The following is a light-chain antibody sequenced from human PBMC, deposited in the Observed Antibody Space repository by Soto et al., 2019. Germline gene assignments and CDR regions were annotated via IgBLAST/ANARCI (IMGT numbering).Light chain of an antibody. CDR2: DAS. CDR3: QQRSNWPIT. CDR1: RSVSSY. V-gene: IGKV3-11*01. J-gene: IGKJ5*01. Sequence: EIVLTQSPATLSLSPGERATLSCRASRSVSSYLAWYQQKPGQAPRLLIYDASNRATGIPARFSGSGSGTDFSLTISSLEPEDFAVYYCQQRSNWPITFGQGTRLEI.